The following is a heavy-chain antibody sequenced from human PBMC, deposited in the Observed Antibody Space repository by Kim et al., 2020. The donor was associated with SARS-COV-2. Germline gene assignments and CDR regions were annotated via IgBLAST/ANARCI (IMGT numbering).Heavy chain of an antibody. D-gene: IGHD3-10*01. Sequence: SETLSLTCTVSGGSISSYYWSWIRQPPGKGLEWVGYFYYSGNTNYNPSLKSRVTMSADTSKNQFSLKLSSVTAADTAVYYCARVNGLNMVRGIIIRPANWLDPWGQGTLVTVSS. CDR1: GGSISSYY. CDR3: ARVNGLNMVRGIIIRPANWLDP. J-gene: IGHJ5*02. CDR2: FYYSGNT. V-gene: IGHV4-59*01.